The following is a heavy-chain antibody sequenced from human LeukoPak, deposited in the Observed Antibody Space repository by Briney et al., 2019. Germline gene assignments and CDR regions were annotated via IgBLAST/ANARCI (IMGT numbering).Heavy chain of an antibody. CDR3: ARAWYNWNYPLRMDV. J-gene: IGHJ6*04. Sequence: GGSLRLSCAASGFTFSTYNMNWVRQAPGKGLEWVANIKQDGSEKYYVDSVKGRFTISRDNAKNSLYLQMNSLRAEDTAVYYCARAWYNWNYPLRMDVWGKGTTVTVSS. CDR1: GFTFSTYN. D-gene: IGHD1-7*01. V-gene: IGHV3-7*01. CDR2: IKQDGSEK.